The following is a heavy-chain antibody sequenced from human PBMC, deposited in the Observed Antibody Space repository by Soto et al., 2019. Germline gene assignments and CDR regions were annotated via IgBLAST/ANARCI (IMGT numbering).Heavy chain of an antibody. V-gene: IGHV3-15*01. CDR3: TTRRRYSDTNGGY. CDR2: IKSKTDGGTT. J-gene: IGHJ4*02. D-gene: IGHD5-12*01. Sequence: GGSLRLSCTASGFTFGDYAMTWVRQAPGKGLEWVGRIKSKTDGGTTEYAAPVKGRFTLSRDDSKNTLYLQMNSLKSEDTAVYYCTTRRRYSDTNGGYWGQGT. CDR1: GFTFGDYA.